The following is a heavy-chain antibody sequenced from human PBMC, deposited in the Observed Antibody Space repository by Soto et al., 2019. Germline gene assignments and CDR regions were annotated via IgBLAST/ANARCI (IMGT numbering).Heavy chain of an antibody. D-gene: IGHD6-13*01. CDR3: ASMSPIAAAGTPWFDP. Sequence: SETLSLTCAVYGGSFSGYYWSWIRQPPGKGLEWIGEINHSGSTNYNPSLKSRVTISVDTSKNQFSLKLSSVTAADTAVYYCASMSPIAAAGTPWFDPWGQGTLVTVAS. CDR2: INHSGST. J-gene: IGHJ5*02. CDR1: GGSFSGYY. V-gene: IGHV4-34*01.